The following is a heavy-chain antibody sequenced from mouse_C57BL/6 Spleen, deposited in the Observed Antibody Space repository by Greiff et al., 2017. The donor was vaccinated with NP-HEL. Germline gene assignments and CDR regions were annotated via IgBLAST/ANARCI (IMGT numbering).Heavy chain of an antibody. V-gene: IGHV1-52*01. J-gene: IGHJ4*01. D-gene: IGHD2-5*01. Sequence: QVQLQQPGAELVRPGSSVKLSCKASGYTFTSYWMHWVKQRPIQGLEWIGNIDPSDSDTHYNQKFKDKATLTVDKSSSTAYMQLSSLTSEDSAVYYCARSYSNYVGAMDYWGQGTTVTVSS. CDR1: GYTFTSYW. CDR3: ARSYSNYVGAMDY. CDR2: IDPSDSDT.